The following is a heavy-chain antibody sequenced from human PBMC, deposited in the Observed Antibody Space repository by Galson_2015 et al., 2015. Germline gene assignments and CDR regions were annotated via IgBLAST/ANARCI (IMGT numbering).Heavy chain of an antibody. CDR2: IIPIFEEA. V-gene: IGHV1-69*13. J-gene: IGHJ6*02. D-gene: IGHD3-10*01. CDR3: ARDRPLVGAIINGMDV. CDR1: GGTLNSHD. Sequence: SVKVSCKASGGTLNSHDFSWVRQAPGLGLEWIGGIIPIFEEADYAQKFRGRVTITADESTNTSHMELSSLRSEDTAVYYCARDRPLVGAIINGMDVWGQGTHVTVSS.